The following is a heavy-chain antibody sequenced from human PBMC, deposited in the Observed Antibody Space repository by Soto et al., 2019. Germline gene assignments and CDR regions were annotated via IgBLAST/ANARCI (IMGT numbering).Heavy chain of an antibody. D-gene: IGHD4-17*01. V-gene: IGHV3-23*01. CDR2: VSGTGGSA. J-gene: IGHJ4*02. Sequence: TGGSLRLSCAASGFTFSSYAMTWVRQAPGKGLEWVSGVSGTGGSAYYADSVKGRFTTSRDKSTNTLYLHMNSLRAEDTAVYYCARGSAYSDYDLEYWGQGTLVTVSS. CDR1: GFTFSSYA. CDR3: ARGSAYSDYDLEY.